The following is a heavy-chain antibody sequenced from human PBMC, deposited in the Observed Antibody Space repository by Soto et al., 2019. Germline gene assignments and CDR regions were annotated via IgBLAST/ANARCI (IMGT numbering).Heavy chain of an antibody. CDR3: ARAKVGCSDGSCYSGYYYYGMDV. J-gene: IGHJ6*02. D-gene: IGHD2-15*01. CDR2: ISYDGSNK. CDR1: GFTFSSYA. Sequence: GGSLRLSCAASGFTFSSYAMHWVRQAPGKGLEWVAVISYDGSNKYYADSVKGRFTISRDNSKNTLYLQMNSLRAEDTAVYYCARAKVGCSDGSCYSGYYYYGMDVWGQGTTVTVSS. V-gene: IGHV3-30-3*01.